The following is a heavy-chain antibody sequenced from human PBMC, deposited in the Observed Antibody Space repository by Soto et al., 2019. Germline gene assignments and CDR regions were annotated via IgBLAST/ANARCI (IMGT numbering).Heavy chain of an antibody. Sequence: GGSLRLSCAASGFTFSSYVMHWVRQAPGKGLEWVAVIWYDGSNKYYADSVKGRFTISRDNSKNTLYLQMNSLRAEDTAVYYCARVGYSGYDYYYYYYMDVWGKGTTVTVSS. J-gene: IGHJ6*03. V-gene: IGHV3-33*01. CDR2: IWYDGSNK. CDR3: ARVGYSGYDYYYYYYMDV. D-gene: IGHD5-12*01. CDR1: GFTFSSYV.